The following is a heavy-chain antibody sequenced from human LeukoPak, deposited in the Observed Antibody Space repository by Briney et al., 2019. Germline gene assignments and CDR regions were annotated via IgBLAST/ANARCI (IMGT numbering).Heavy chain of an antibody. J-gene: IGHJ4*02. CDR1: GFAFSTYW. Sequence: PGGSLRLSCAASGFAFSTYWMSWVRQAPGKGLEGVASINPGGSETYYAESLKGGFTISTENPMNSFFLQMNSLRADDTAVYYCARLMGDRTIYDYWGQGALVTVSS. CDR3: ARLMGDRTIYDY. CDR2: INPGGSET. V-gene: IGHV3-7*01. D-gene: IGHD1-26*01.